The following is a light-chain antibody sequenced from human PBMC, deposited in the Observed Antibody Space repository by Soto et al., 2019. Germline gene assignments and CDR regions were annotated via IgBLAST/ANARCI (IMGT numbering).Light chain of an antibody. J-gene: IGKJ4*01. V-gene: IGKV1-9*01. CDR3: QQADSYPLT. CDR2: RAS. Sequence: IQLTQSPSFLSASVGDRVMITCRASQDINRYVAWYQQKSGQAPKLLIYRASNLRPGVPSRFSGSGSGTDFTLTISNLQPEDFATYHGQQADSYPLTFGGGT. CDR1: QDINRY.